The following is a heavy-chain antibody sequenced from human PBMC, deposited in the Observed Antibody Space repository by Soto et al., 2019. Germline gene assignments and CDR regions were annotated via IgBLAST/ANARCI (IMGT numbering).Heavy chain of an antibody. D-gene: IGHD1-26*01. Sequence: GGSLRLSCAASGFTFSSYAMSWVRQAPGKGLEWVSAISGSGGSTYYADSVKGRFTISRDNSKNTLYLQMNSLRAEDTAVYYCARRGQVGQGLAHWGQGTLVTVSS. CDR1: GFTFSSYA. CDR3: ARRGQVGQGLAH. V-gene: IGHV3-23*01. CDR2: ISGSGGST. J-gene: IGHJ5*02.